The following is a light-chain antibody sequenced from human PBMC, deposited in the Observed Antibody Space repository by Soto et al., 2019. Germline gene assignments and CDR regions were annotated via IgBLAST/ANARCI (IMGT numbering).Light chain of an antibody. CDR3: QQYYNSLWT. CDR2: WAS. V-gene: IGKV4-1*01. CDR1: RSVLYSSDNRNY. Sequence: DIVMTQSPDSLAVSLGERATINCKSSRSVLYSSDNRNYLAWYRQKPGQPPKLLIYWASTRESGVPDRFSGSGSGTDFTLTISSLQAEDVAVYYCQQYYNSLWTFGQGTKVDIK. J-gene: IGKJ1*01.